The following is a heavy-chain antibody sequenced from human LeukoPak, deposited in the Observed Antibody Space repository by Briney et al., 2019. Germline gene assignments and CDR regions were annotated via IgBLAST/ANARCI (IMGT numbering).Heavy chain of an antibody. Sequence: GGSLRLSCAASGFTFDDYGMSWVRQAPGKGLEWVSGINWNGGSTGYADSVKGRFTISRDNSKNTLYLQMNSLRAEDTAVYYCARERYSSSWYGYFQHWGQGTLVTVSS. J-gene: IGHJ1*01. CDR1: GFTFDDYG. CDR2: INWNGGST. D-gene: IGHD6-13*01. CDR3: ARERYSSSWYGYFQH. V-gene: IGHV3-20*04.